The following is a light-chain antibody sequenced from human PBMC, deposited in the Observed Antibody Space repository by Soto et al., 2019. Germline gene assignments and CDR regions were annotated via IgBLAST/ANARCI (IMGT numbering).Light chain of an antibody. Sequence: DIVMTQSPDSLAVSLGERATINCKSSQSVLSSSNNKDYFAWYQQKPGQPPKLLIYWASTRESGVPDRFSGSGSGTDFTLTISSLQAEDVAVYYCQQYHSTPYTFGQWTKLEIK. J-gene: IGKJ2*01. CDR2: WAS. V-gene: IGKV4-1*01. CDR1: QSVLSSSNNKDY. CDR3: QQYHSTPYT.